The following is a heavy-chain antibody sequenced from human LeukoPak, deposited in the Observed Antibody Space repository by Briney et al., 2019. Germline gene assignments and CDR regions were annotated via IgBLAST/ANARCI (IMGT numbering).Heavy chain of an antibody. CDR2: ISAYNGNT. Sequence: GASVKVSCKASVYTFTSYGISWVRQAPGQGLEWVGWISAYNGNTNYAQKLQGRVTMTTDTSTSTAYMELRSLRSDDTAVYYCARGAMTDTWIQLWSDYYGMDVWGQGTTVTVSS. D-gene: IGHD5-18*01. J-gene: IGHJ6*02. CDR3: ARGAMTDTWIQLWSDYYGMDV. CDR1: VYTFTSYG. V-gene: IGHV1-18*01.